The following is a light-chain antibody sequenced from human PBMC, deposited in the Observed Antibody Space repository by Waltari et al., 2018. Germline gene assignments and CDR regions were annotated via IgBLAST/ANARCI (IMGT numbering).Light chain of an antibody. J-gene: IGKJ4*01. CDR2: RVS. V-gene: IGKV2-29*02. CDR3: MQALQTPLT. CDR1: QSLLHSNGNTY. Sequence: DIVMTQTPLSLPVTPGEPASISYRSSQSLLHSNGNTYLYWYLQKPGQPPRLLIYRVSNRFSGVPDRFSGSGSGTDFTLKISRVEAEDVGVYYCMQALQTPLTFGGGTKVEIK.